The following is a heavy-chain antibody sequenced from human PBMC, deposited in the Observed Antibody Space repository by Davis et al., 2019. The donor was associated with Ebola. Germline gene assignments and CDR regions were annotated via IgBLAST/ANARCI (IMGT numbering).Heavy chain of an antibody. CDR3: VRDLGYCSSTSCYPY. D-gene: IGHD2-2*01. J-gene: IGHJ4*02. CDR2: IIPIFGTA. V-gene: IGHV1-69*13. Sequence: SVKVSCKASGGTFSSYAISWVRQAPGQGLEWMGGIIPIFGTANYAQKFQGRVTITADESTSTAYMELSSLRSEDTAVYYCVRDLGYCSSTSCYPYWGQGTLVTVSS. CDR1: GGTFSSYA.